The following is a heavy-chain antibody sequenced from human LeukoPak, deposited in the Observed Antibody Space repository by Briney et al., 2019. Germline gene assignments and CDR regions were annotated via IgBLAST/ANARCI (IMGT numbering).Heavy chain of an antibody. CDR3: ARGRCSGGSCYSRYGMDV. Sequence: GASVKVSCKASGYTFTGYYMHWVRQAPGQGLEWIGLINPNSGCTNYAQKFQGRVIMTRDTSISTAYMELSRLRSDDTAVYYCARGRCSGGSCYSRYGMDVWGQGTTVTVSS. CDR1: GYTFTGYY. CDR2: INPNSGCT. J-gene: IGHJ6*02. V-gene: IGHV1-2*02. D-gene: IGHD2-15*01.